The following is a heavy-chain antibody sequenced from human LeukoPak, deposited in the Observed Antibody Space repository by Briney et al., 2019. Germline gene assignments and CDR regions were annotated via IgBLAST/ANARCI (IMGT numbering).Heavy chain of an antibody. V-gene: IGHV4-59*12. CDR3: ARGSYYYGSGRDYFDY. Sequence: SETLSLTCAVYGGSFSGYYWSWIRQPPGKGLEWIGYIYYSGSTNYNPSLKSRVTMSVDTSKNQFSLKLSSVTAADTAVYYCARGSYYYGSGRDYFDYWGQGTLVTVSS. J-gene: IGHJ4*02. D-gene: IGHD3-10*01. CDR1: GGSFSGYY. CDR2: IYYSGST.